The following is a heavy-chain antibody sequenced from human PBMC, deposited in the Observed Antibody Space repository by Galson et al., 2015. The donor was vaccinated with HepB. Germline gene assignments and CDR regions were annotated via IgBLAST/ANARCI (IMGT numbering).Heavy chain of an antibody. CDR3: ASGALCEGGSCYSRYYFDY. D-gene: IGHD2-15*01. V-gene: IGHV1-69*13. CDR2: IIPIFGTA. J-gene: IGHJ4*02. CDR1: GGTFSSYA. Sequence: SVKVSCKASGGTFSSYAISWVRQAPGQGLERMGGIIPIFGTANYAQKFQGRVTITADESTSTAYMELSSLRSEDTAVYYCASGALCEGGSCYSRYYFDYWGQGTLVTVSS.